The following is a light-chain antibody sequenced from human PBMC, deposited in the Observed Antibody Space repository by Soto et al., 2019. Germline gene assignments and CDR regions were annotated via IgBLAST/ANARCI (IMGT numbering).Light chain of an antibody. CDR2: DTS. V-gene: IGLV7-46*01. J-gene: IGLJ2*01. CDR3: LLSYSGAGVV. CDR1: TGAVTSGHY. Sequence: QAVVTQEPSLTVSPGETVTLTCGSSTGAVTSGHYPYWFQQKPGQAPRTLIYDTSNKHSWTPARFSGSLLGDKAALILSGAQPEDEAEYYCLLSYSGAGVVFGGGTKLTVL.